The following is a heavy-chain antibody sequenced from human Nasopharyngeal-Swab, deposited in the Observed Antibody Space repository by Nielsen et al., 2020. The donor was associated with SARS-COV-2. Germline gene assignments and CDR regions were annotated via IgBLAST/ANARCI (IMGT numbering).Heavy chain of an antibody. D-gene: IGHD3-22*01. V-gene: IGHV4-39*01. J-gene: IGHJ4*02. CDR2: IYYSGST. Sequence: GSLRLSCTVSGGSIAGSTYYWGWVRQFPGKGLEWIGSIYYSGSTYYNPSLTSRVTISVDTSKNQFSLKLSSVTASDTAVYYCARGFRRGSYYDNIGADSWGQGTLVTVSS. CDR3: ARGFRRGSYYDNIGADS. CDR1: GGSIAGSTYY.